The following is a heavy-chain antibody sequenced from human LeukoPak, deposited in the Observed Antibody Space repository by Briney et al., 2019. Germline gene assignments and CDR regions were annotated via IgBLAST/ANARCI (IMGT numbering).Heavy chain of an antibody. CDR2: ISGSGGST. CDR3: ARDKGVAARPVFDY. V-gene: IGHV3-23*01. D-gene: IGHD6-6*01. Sequence: GGSLRLSCIGTGFTFRSDAMGWVRQAPGKGLEWVSGISGSGGSTYYADSVKGRFTISRDDSKNTLYLQMNSLRAEDTALYYCARDKGVAARPVFDYWGRGTLVTVSS. CDR1: GFTFRSDA. J-gene: IGHJ4*02.